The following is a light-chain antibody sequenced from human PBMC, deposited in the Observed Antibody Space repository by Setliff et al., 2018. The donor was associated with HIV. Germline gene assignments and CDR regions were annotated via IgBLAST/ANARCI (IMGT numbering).Light chain of an antibody. CDR3: SSHTSSTTLPYV. Sequence: QSALTQPASVSGSPGQSITISCTGTSSDVGGYNYVSWYRQHPGKAPKLMIYDVSNRPSGVSNRFSGSKSGNTASLTISGLQAEDEADYYCSSHTSSTTLPYVFGTGTKVTVL. CDR1: SSDVGGYNY. CDR2: DVS. J-gene: IGLJ1*01. V-gene: IGLV2-14*03.